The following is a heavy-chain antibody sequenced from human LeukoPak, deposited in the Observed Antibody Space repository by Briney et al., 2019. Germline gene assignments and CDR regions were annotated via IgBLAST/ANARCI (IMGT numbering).Heavy chain of an antibody. CDR3: TTDIAVAGTEDY. D-gene: IGHD6-19*01. J-gene: IGHJ4*02. CDR1: GLTFSSTW. V-gene: IGHV3-15*01. CDR2: IKSKTDGGTT. Sequence: PGGSLRLSCLASGLTFSSTWMSWVRQAPGKGLEWIGRIKSKTDGGTTDYAAPVKGRFTISRDDSKNTLYLQMNSLKTEDTAVYYCTTDIAVAGTEDYWGQGTLVTVSS.